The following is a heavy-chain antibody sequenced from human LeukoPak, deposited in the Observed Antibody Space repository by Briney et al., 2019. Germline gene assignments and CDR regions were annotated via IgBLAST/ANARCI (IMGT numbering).Heavy chain of an antibody. CDR3: ARDTTYYVFWRRACFDP. D-gene: IGHD3-3*01. J-gene: IGHJ5*02. V-gene: IGHV1-69*04. Sequence: SSVKVSCKASGGTFNSYTISWVRQAPGQGLEWMGRIIPILGIANYAQKFQGRVTITAEKSPTTPSMELTSLRSEDTAVYYCARDTTYYVFWRRACFDPWGQGTLVTVSS. CDR1: GGTFNSYT. CDR2: IIPILGIA.